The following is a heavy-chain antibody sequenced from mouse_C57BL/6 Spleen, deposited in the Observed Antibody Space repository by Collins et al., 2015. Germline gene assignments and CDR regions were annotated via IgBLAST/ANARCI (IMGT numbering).Heavy chain of an antibody. Sequence: EVQLQQSGPELVKPGASNEDILGKASGYSFTGYTMNWVKQSHGKNLEWIGLINPYNGGTSYNQKFKGKATLTVDKSSSTAYMELLSLTSEDSAVYYCARGAVYYGGAMDYWGQGTSVTVSS. CDR2: INPYNGGT. V-gene: IGHV1-18*01. CDR1: GYSFTGYT. J-gene: IGHJ4*01. CDR3: ARGAVYYGGAMDY. D-gene: IGHD1-1*01.